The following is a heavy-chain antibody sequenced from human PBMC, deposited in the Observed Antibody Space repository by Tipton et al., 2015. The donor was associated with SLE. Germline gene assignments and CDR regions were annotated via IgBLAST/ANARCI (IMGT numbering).Heavy chain of an antibody. CDR3: ASSRRGMFDY. Sequence: GSLRLSCAASGFTVSGNYMSWVRQAPGKGLEWVSYISSSGSTKYYADSVKGRFTISRDNAKNSLFLQMNTLRAEDTAVYYCASSRRGMFDYWGQGTLVTVSS. J-gene: IGHJ4*02. CDR2: ISSSGSTK. CDR1: GFTVSGNY. V-gene: IGHV3-11*04.